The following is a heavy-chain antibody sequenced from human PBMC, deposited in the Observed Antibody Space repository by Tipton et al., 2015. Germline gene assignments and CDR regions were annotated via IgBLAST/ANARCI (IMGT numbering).Heavy chain of an antibody. V-gene: IGHV3-23*01. CDR2: ISGSGSST. Sequence: SLRLSCAASEFTFSSYAMSWVRQAPGKGLEWVSTISGSGSSTYYADSVKGRFTISRDNSKNTLYLQMISLRAEDTAVYYCARDSAVSACFDFWGQGNLVTVSS. CDR1: EFTFSSYA. J-gene: IGHJ4*02. D-gene: IGHD6-19*01. CDR3: ARDSAVSACFDF.